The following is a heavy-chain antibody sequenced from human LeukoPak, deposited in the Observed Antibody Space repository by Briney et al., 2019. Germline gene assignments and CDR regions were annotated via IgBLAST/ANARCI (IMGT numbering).Heavy chain of an antibody. V-gene: IGHV1-18*04. CDR3: ARAVGGRGAMAYFDY. Sequence: ASVKVSCKASGYIFTGYYMHWVRQAPGQGLEWMGWISAYNGNTNYAQKLQGRVTMTTDTSTTTAYMELRSLRSDDTAVYYCARAVGGRGAMAYFDYWGQGTLVTVSS. CDR2: ISAYNGNT. J-gene: IGHJ4*02. D-gene: IGHD3-16*01. CDR1: GYIFTGYY.